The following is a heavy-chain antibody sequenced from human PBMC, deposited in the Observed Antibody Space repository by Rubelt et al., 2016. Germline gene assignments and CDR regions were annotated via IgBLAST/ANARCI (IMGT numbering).Heavy chain of an antibody. CDR3: ARELPYGPADD. D-gene: IGHD4-17*01. Sequence: QVQLHQSGPGLVKPSQTLSLTCAISGDSVSSNSAAWSWVRQSPSRGLEWLGRTYYRSKWYYYYAVAVKSRITIIPDTSKNQFSLQLNSVKPEDTAVYCCARELPYGPADDWAQGTLVTVAS. CDR1: GDSVSSNSAA. V-gene: IGHV6-1*01. J-gene: IGHJ4*02. CDR2: TYYRSKWYY.